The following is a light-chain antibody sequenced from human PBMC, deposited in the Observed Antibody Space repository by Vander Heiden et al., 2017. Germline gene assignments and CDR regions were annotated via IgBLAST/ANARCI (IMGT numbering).Light chain of an antibody. J-gene: IGKJ2*01. CDR1: HDIKNY. CDR2: DAS. V-gene: IGKV1-33*01. CDR3: QQYENLFT. Sequence: DIQMTQSPSSLSASIGDRVTITCQASHDIKNYLTWYQQKPGKAPKVLIYDASKLEIGVPSRFSGSGSGAHFTFTISSLQPEDVATYYCQQYENLFTLGQGTKVEIK.